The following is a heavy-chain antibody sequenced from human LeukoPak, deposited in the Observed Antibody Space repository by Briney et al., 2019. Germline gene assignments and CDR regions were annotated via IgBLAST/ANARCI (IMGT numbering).Heavy chain of an antibody. CDR2: IWYDGSNK. V-gene: IGHV3-33*01. D-gene: IGHD4-17*01. Sequence: GGSLRLSCAASGLTFSSYGMHWVRQAPGKGLEWVAVIWYDGSNKYYADSVKGRFTISRDNSKNTLYLQMNSLRAEDTAVYYCARDWGYGDFVGYFDYWGQGTLVTVSS. CDR3: ARDWGYGDFVGYFDY. CDR1: GLTFSSYG. J-gene: IGHJ4*02.